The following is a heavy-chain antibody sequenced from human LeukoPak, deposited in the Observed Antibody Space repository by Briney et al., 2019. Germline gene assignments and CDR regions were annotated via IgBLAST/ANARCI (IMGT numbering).Heavy chain of an antibody. J-gene: IGHJ3*02. Sequence: AGSLRLSCAASGFTLSSYSMNWVRQAAGKGLEWVSSISSSSSYIHSADSVRGRFTISRDNAKNSLFLQMNSLRAEDTAVYYCARDEWGDAFDIWGQGTMVTVFS. CDR3: ARDEWGDAFDI. CDR1: GFTLSSYS. V-gene: IGHV3-21*01. D-gene: IGHD1-26*01. CDR2: ISSSSSYI.